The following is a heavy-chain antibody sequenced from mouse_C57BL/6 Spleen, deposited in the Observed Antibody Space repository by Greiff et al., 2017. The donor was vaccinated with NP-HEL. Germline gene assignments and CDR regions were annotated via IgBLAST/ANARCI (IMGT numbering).Heavy chain of an antibody. V-gene: IGHV1-9*01. CDR3: ARRFTTVVGRYFDV. Sequence: VQLQQSGAELMKPGASVKLSCKATGYTFTGYWIEWVKQRPGHGLEWIGEILPGNGSTNYNEKFKGKATFTADTSSNTAYMQLSSLTTEDSAIYYCARRFTTVVGRYFDVWGTGTTVTVSS. CDR1: GYTFTGYW. J-gene: IGHJ1*03. D-gene: IGHD1-1*01. CDR2: ILPGNGST.